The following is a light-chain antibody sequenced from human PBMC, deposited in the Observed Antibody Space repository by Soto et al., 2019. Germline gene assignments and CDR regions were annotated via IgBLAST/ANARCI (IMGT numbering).Light chain of an antibody. CDR2: GAS. CDR1: QSITSNY. Sequence: DIVLTQSPGTLSLSPGERATLSCRASQSITSNYFAWYQQKPGQAPRLLIYGASHRATGIPDRFSGSGAGTEFTLTISRLEPEDFEVSYCQQYSWAVGQGTKEEIK. J-gene: IGKJ1*01. CDR3: QQYSWA. V-gene: IGKV3-20*01.